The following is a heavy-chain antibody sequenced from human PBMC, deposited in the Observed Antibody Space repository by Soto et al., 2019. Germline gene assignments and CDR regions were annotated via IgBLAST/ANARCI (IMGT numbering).Heavy chain of an antibody. J-gene: IGHJ5*01. D-gene: IGHD2-8*01. V-gene: IGHV6-1*01. CDR3: ARLIGNSWLDS. CDR2: TYYRSKWYN. Sequence: QSPSLTFDISGGSVSTNTATWNWIRQSPSRGLEWLGRTYYRSKWYNDYAVSVKSRITISPDISNNQVSLHLNSVTPDDTAVYYCARLIGNSWLDSWGQGTLVTVSS. CDR1: GGSVSTNTAT.